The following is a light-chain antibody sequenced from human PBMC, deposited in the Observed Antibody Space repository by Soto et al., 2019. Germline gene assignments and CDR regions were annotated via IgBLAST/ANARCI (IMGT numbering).Light chain of an antibody. J-gene: IGLJ1*01. CDR1: NRDVGGYNY. V-gene: IGLV2-11*01. CDR2: GVS. Sequence: QSALTHRHSVAPSPGQSVPISCTGTNRDVGGYNYVSWYQQSPGKAPKLLIYGVSERPSGVPDRFSGSKSGSTASLTISGLQAEDDADYYCCSYAATYSHVFGTGTKV. CDR3: CSYAATYSHV.